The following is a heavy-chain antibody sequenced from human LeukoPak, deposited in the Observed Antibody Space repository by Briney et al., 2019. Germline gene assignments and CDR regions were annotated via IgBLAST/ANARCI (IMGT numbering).Heavy chain of an antibody. CDR2: ISSSSSYI. CDR3: ARENPLPVVVIINPGDAFDF. CDR1: GFTFSSYS. V-gene: IGHV3-21*01. J-gene: IGHJ3*01. D-gene: IGHD3-22*01. Sequence: GGSLRLSCAASGFTFSSYSMNWVRQAPGKGLEWVSSISSSSSYIHYADSVKGRFTNSRDNAKNSLYLQMNSLRAEDTAVYYCARENPLPVVVIINPGDAFDFWGQGTMVTVSS.